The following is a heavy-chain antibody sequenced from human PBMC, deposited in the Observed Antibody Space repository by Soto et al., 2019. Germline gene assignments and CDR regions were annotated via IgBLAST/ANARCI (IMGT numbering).Heavy chain of an antibody. CDR3: ARESSSWYGMGIAGWFDP. D-gene: IGHD6-13*01. Sequence: PGGSLRLSCAASGFTVSSNYMSWVRQAPGKGLEWVSVIYSGGSTYYADSVKGRFTISRDNSKNTLYLQMNSLRAEDTAVYYCARESSSWYGMGIAGWFDPWGQGTLVTVSS. V-gene: IGHV3-66*01. J-gene: IGHJ5*02. CDR1: GFTVSSNY. CDR2: IYSGGST.